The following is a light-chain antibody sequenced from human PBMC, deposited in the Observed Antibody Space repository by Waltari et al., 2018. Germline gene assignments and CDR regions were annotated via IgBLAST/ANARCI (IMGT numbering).Light chain of an antibody. J-gene: IGLJ2*01. CDR2: DVS. CDR1: SSDVGSYNY. Sequence: QSALTQPASVSGSPGQSITISCTGTSSDVGSYNYVSWYQQHPGKAPKLMIYDVSYRPSGVSNRFSGSKSGNTASLTISGLPAEDEADYYCSSYITTNTLELFGGGTSLTVL. CDR3: SSYITTNTLEL. V-gene: IGLV2-14*03.